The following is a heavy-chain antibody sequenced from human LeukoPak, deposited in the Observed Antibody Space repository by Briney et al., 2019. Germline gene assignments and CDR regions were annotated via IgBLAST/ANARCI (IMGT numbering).Heavy chain of an antibody. CDR2: IYYSGST. D-gene: IGHD3-10*01. V-gene: IGHV4-59*11. CDR1: GGSISSHY. CDR3: ARALILGELFDY. Sequence: PSETLSLTCTDSGGSISSHYWSWIRQPPGKGLEWIGYIYYSGSTNYNPSLKSRVTILVDTSKNQFSLKLSSVTAADTAVYYCARALILGELFDYWGQGTLVTVSS. J-gene: IGHJ4*02.